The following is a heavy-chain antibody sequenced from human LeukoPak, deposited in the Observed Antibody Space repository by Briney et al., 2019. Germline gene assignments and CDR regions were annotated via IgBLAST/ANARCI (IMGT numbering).Heavy chain of an antibody. V-gene: IGHV3-21*04. Sequence: GGSLRLSCSASGFTISRYTLNWVRQAPGKGLEWVSSIDPSSTYIYYADSVKGRFTISRDNAKNSLYLQMNSLRAEDMALYYCAKGAYQLPHDAFDIWGQGTMVTVSS. J-gene: IGHJ3*02. CDR2: IDPSSTYI. CDR3: AKGAYQLPHDAFDI. D-gene: IGHD2-2*01. CDR1: GFTISRYT.